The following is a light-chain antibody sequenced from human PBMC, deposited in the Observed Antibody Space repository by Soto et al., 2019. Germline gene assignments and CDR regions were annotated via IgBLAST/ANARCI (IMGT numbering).Light chain of an antibody. Sequence: IVMKQSPATLSVSPGGRATLSCRASQSISDTLAWYQQKPGQAPRLLIYGASTRAPGFPARFSGSGSGTDFTLTISSLQSEDFAVYYCQQYNNWPWTFGQGTKVDIK. CDR1: QSISDT. J-gene: IGKJ1*01. CDR3: QQYNNWPWT. V-gene: IGKV3-15*01. CDR2: GAS.